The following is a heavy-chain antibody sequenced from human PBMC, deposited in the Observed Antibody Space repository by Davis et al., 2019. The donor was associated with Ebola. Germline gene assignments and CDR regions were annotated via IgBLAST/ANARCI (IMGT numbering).Heavy chain of an antibody. CDR2: IHYSGGT. J-gene: IGHJ4*02. CDR3: ARDPSGWYELDY. Sequence: MPGGSLRLSCTVSGGSIISYSWSWIRQPPGKGLEWIGYIHYSGGTNYNPSLKSRVTISVDTSKNQFSLKLSSVTAADTAVYYCARDPSGWYELDYWGQGTLVTVSS. CDR1: GGSIISYS. V-gene: IGHV4-59*01. D-gene: IGHD6-19*01.